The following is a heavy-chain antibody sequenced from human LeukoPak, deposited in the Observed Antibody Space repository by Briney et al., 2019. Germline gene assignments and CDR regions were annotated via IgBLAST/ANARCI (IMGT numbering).Heavy chain of an antibody. CDR2: ISGSGGST. D-gene: IGHD1-26*01. CDR1: GFTFSSYA. CDR3: AKEGGGATYYYYYGMDV. V-gene: IGHV3-23*01. J-gene: IGHJ6*02. Sequence: GGSLRLSCAASGFTFSSYAMGWVRQAPGKGLEWVSAISGSGGSTYYADSVKGRFTISRDNSKNTLYLQMNSLRAEDTAVYYCAKEGGGATYYYYYGMDVWGQGTTVTVSS.